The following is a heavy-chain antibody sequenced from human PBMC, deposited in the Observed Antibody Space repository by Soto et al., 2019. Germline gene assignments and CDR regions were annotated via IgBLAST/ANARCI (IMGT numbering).Heavy chain of an antibody. CDR1: GYSFTSYW. CDR3: ATTQGYCSGGSCLGH. V-gene: IGHV5-51*01. J-gene: IGHJ4*02. Sequence: PGESLKISCKGSGYSFTSYWIGWVRQMPGKGLEWMGIIYPGDSDTRYSPSFQGQVTISADKSISTAYLQWSSLKASDTAMYYCATTQGYCSGGSCLGHWGQGTLVTVSS. D-gene: IGHD2-15*01. CDR2: IYPGDSDT.